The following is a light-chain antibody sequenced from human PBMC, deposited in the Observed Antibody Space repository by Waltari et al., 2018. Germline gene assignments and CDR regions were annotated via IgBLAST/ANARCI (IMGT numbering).Light chain of an antibody. CDR1: ESVLYSSNNKNH. Sequence: DIVMTHSPESLAVSLGERATINCKTSESVLYSSNNKNHLAWYQQKPGQPPKLLIYWASTRESGVPERFSGSGSETDFTLTVTSLQAEDVAVYYCQQYYNTPLTFGGGTKVDIK. V-gene: IGKV4-1*01. J-gene: IGKJ4*01. CDR2: WAS. CDR3: QQYYNTPLT.